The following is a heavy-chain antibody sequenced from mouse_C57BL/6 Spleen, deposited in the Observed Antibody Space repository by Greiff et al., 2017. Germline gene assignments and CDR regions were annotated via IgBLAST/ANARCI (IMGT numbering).Heavy chain of an antibody. CDR3: ARRYCGSSYWYFDV. Sequence: VQLQQSGGDLVKPGGSLKLSCAASGFTFSSYGMSWVRQTPDKRLEWVATISSGGSYAYYPDSVKGRFTFARDNAKNTLYQQMSSLKSEDTAMYYCARRYCGSSYWYFDVWGTGTTGTVSS. V-gene: IGHV5-6*01. CDR2: ISSGGSYA. D-gene: IGHD1-1*01. CDR1: GFTFSSYG. J-gene: IGHJ1*03.